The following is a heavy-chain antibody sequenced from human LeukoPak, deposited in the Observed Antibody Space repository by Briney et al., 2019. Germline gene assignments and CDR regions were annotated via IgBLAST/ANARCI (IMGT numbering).Heavy chain of an antibody. J-gene: IGHJ4*02. CDR3: ARRIAVAGIGFFDY. V-gene: IGHV3-7*03. Sequence: GGSLRLSCAASGFTFSMYWMSWVRQAPGKGPEWVANIKVDGSEIYYVDSVKGRFTISRDNAKNSLYLQMNSLRSEDTAVYYCARRIAVAGIGFFDYWGQGTLVTVSS. CDR2: IKVDGSEI. D-gene: IGHD6-19*01. CDR1: GFTFSMYW.